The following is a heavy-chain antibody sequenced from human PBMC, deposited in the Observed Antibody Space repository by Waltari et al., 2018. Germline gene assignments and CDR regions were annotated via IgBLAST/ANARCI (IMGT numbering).Heavy chain of an antibody. CDR3: ARAQCSSSSCFFVSGFDP. D-gene: IGHD6-19*01. CDR2: IYSTGSA. J-gene: IGHJ5*02. V-gene: IGHV4-39*01. Sequence: QESGPELVEPSETLYLTCTVSSVSTSSVSFYWAWIRPPAGRGPEWIGNIYSTGSAYYNPSLESRVAISVDTSRNQFFLSLTSVTAADAAVYFCARAQCSSSSCFFVSGFDPWGQGIHVTVSS. CDR1: SVSTSSVSFY.